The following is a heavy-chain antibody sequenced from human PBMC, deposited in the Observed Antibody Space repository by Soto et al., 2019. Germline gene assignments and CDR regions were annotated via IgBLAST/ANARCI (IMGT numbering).Heavy chain of an antibody. CDR1: GFSFSSYS. D-gene: IGHD6-13*01. Sequence: GGSLRLSCTASGFSFSSYSLHWVRQTPGKGLEWVAVISYDGSNKYYAGSVEGRFTVSRDSPKNTLFLQMNSLKPEDTAVYYCARAPPRGIAAPGTWGSGMDVWGQGTTVTVSS. CDR2: ISYDGSNK. J-gene: IGHJ6*02. CDR3: ARAPPRGIAAPGTWGSGMDV. V-gene: IGHV3-30-3*01.